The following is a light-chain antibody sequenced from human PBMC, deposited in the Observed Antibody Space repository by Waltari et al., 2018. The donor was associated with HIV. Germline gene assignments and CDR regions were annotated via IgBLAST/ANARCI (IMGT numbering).Light chain of an antibody. CDR3: GSYTSSTAWV. CDR1: TSAFGDYDH. V-gene: IGLV2-14*01. Sequence: QSALTQPASVSGSPGQSITISCTGTTSAFGDYDHVSWYQQHPGTTPKLIIYEVNNRPSVVSNRFSGSKSGNTASLTISGLQAEDEADYYCGSYTSSTAWVFGGGT. J-gene: IGLJ3*02. CDR2: EVN.